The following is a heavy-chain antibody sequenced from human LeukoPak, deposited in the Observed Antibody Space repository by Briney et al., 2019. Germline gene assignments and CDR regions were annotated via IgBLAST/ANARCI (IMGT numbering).Heavy chain of an antibody. D-gene: IGHD3-10*01. CDR3: ARVANYGSGSYGPAYYYMDV. J-gene: IGHJ6*03. V-gene: IGHV4-4*07. Sequence: ASETLSLTCTVSGGSISSYYWSWIRQPAGKGLEWIGRIYTSGSTNYNPSHKSRVTMSVDTSKNQFSLKLSSVTAADTAVYYCARVANYGSGSYGPAYYYMDVWGKGTTVTISS. CDR2: IYTSGST. CDR1: GGSISSYY.